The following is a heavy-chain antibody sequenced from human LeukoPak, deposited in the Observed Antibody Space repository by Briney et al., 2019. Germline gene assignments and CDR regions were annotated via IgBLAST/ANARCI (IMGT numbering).Heavy chain of an antibody. Sequence: GGSLRLSCAASGFTFSSYWMSWVRQAPGKGLEWVANVKQDGSEKYYVDSVKGRFTISRDNAKNSLYLQMNSLRAEDTAVYYCAKEITIFGVVPAGASDIWGQGTMVTVSS. D-gene: IGHD3-3*01. J-gene: IGHJ3*02. CDR1: GFTFSSYW. CDR2: VKQDGSEK. V-gene: IGHV3-7*04. CDR3: AKEITIFGVVPAGASDI.